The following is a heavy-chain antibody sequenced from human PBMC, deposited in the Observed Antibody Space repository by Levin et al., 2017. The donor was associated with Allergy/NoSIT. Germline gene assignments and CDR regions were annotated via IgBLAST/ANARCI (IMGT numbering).Heavy chain of an antibody. CDR3: AKLRGGVQLWES. J-gene: IGHJ4*02. D-gene: IGHD5-18*01. CDR2: IRYSGDN. CDR1: GASISSSNYF. V-gene: IGHV4-39*01. Sequence: PGGSLRLSCTVSGASISSSNYFWGWIRQPPGKGLEWIGTIRYSGDNYYNPSLKSRLTISVDTSKNQVSLKLSSVTAADTAVYYCAKLRGGVQLWESWGQGTLVTVSS.